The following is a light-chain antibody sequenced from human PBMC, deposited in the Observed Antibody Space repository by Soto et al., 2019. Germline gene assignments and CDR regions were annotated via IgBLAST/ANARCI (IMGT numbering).Light chain of an antibody. V-gene: IGKV3-20*01. CDR2: GAS. J-gene: IGKJ1*01. CDR1: QSVSSY. Sequence: ETVLTQSPGTLSLSPGETATLSCRASQSVSSYLAWYQQKPGQAPRLLIYGASSRATGIPDRFSGSGSGTDFTLTISRLEPEDFAVYYCQQYGSSPWTFGQGTKVDIK. CDR3: QQYGSSPWT.